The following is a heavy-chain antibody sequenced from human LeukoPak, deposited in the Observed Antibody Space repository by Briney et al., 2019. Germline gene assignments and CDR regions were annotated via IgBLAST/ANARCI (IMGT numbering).Heavy chain of an antibody. V-gene: IGHV3-30*01. D-gene: IGHD3-22*01. J-gene: IGHJ4*02. CDR1: GFTFSSYA. CDR2: ISYDGSNK. CDR3: ARDTHPSYDSSGYYGLLDY. Sequence: GGSLRLSCAASGFTFSSYAMHWVRQAPGKGLEWVAVISYDGSNKYYADSVKGRFTISRDNSKSTLYLQMNSLRAEDTAVYYCARDTHPSYDSSGYYGLLDYWGQGTLVTVSS.